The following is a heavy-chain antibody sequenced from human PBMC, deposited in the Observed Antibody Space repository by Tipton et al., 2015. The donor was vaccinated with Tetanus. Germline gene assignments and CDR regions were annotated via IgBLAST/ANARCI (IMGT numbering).Heavy chain of an antibody. V-gene: IGHV4-39*01. CDR2: IYYSGST. D-gene: IGHD3-10*01. J-gene: IGHJ1*01. Sequence: TLSLTCTVSSGSISSSSYYWGWIRQPPGKGLEWIGSIYYSGSTYYNPSLKSRVTISVDTSENQFPLRLSSVTAADTAVYYCARHRSSGWDFTRWGQGTLVIVSS. CDR1: SGSISSSSYY. CDR3: ARHRSSGWDFTR.